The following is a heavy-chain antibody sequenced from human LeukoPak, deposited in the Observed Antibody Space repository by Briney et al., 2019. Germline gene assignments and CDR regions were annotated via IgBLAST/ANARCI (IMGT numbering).Heavy chain of an antibody. D-gene: IGHD5-18*01. CDR1: GYTFTSYA. Sequence: GASVKVSCKASGYTFTSYAMHWVRQAPGQRLEWMGWINAGNGNTKYSQKFPGRVTITRDTSASTAYMELSSLRSEDTAVYYCARSSPGGSPRIQLWSPFDYWGQGTLVTVSS. CDR2: INAGNGNT. CDR3: ARSSPGGSPRIQLWSPFDY. J-gene: IGHJ4*02. V-gene: IGHV1-3*01.